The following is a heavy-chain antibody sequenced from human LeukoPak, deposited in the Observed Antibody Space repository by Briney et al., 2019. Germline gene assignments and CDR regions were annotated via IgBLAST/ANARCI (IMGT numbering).Heavy chain of an antibody. J-gene: IGHJ4*02. V-gene: IGHV3-21*01. Sequence: SVKGRFTISRDNAKNSLYLQMNSLRAEDTAVYYCARDLAAAAPYYFDLWGQGTLVTVSS. D-gene: IGHD6-13*01. CDR3: ARDLAAAAPYYFDL.